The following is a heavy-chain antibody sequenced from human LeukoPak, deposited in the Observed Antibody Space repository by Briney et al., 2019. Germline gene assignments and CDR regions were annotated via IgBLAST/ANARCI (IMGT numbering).Heavy chain of an antibody. V-gene: IGHV4-4*09. Sequence: SETLSLTCTVSGGSISSYYWSWIRQPPGKGLEWIGYIYTSGSTNYNPSLKSRVTISVDTSKNQFSLQLSSVTAADTAVYYCARKEYSTLHFDYWGRGTLVTVSS. CDR1: GGSISSYY. CDR3: ARKEYSTLHFDY. CDR2: IYTSGST. D-gene: IGHD6-6*01. J-gene: IGHJ4*02.